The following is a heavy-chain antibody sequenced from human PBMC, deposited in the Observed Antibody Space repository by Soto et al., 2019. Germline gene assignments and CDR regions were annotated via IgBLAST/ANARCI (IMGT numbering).Heavy chain of an antibody. Sequence: SETLSLTCTVSGGSISSYYWSWIRQPPGKGLEWIGYIYYSGSTNYNPSLKSRVTISVDTSKNQFSLKLSSVTAADTAVYYCARHARWFGELFVDYYYYYMDVWGKGTTVTVSS. D-gene: IGHD3-10*01. V-gene: IGHV4-59*08. CDR2: IYYSGST. CDR3: ARHARWFGELFVDYYYYYMDV. CDR1: GGSISSYY. J-gene: IGHJ6*03.